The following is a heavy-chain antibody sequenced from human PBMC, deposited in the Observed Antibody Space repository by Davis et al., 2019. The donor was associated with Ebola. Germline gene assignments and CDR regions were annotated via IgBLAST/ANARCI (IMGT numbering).Heavy chain of an antibody. CDR3: ARESGTMVFFGMDV. Sequence: GESLKISCAASGFTFSSYGMHWVRQAPGKGLEWVAVIWYDGSNKYYADSVKGRFTISRDNSKNTLYLQMNSLRAEDTAVYYCARESGTMVFFGMDVWGQGTTVTVSS. V-gene: IGHV3-33*01. CDR1: GFTFSSYG. CDR2: IWYDGSNK. J-gene: IGHJ6*02. D-gene: IGHD3-10*01.